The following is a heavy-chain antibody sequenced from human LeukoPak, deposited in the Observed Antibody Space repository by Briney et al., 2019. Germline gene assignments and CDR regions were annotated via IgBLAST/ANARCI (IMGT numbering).Heavy chain of an antibody. CDR2: IFPGDSDT. V-gene: IGHV5-51*01. J-gene: IGHJ4*02. D-gene: IGHD2-8*02. CDR3: ARLGYCTGTSCGRDDLYFDY. Sequence: GESLKISCKGSGYRYPSFWIAWVRQMPGKGLGWMGIIFPGDSDTTYSPSFQGQVTISADKSISTAYLQWSSLRASDTAMYYCARLGYCTGTSCGRDDLYFDYWGQGTLVTVSS. CDR1: GYRYPSFW.